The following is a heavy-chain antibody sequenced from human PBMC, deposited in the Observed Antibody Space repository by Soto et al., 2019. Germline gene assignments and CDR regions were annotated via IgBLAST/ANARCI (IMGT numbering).Heavy chain of an antibody. CDR2: ISWDGGST. D-gene: IGHD3-10*01. J-gene: IGHJ6*02. CDR1: GFTFDDYT. V-gene: IGHV3-43*01. Sequence: GGSLRLSCAASGFTFDDYTMHWVRQAPGKGLEWVSLISWDGGSTYYADSVEGRFTISRDNSKNSLYLQMNSLRTEDTALYYCAKEVGVGYYYYGMDVWGQGTTVTVSS. CDR3: AKEVGVGYYYYGMDV.